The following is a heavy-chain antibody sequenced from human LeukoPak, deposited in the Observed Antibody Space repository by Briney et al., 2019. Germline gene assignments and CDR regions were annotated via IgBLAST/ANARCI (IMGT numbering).Heavy chain of an antibody. J-gene: IGHJ4*02. CDR3: ARARGGYSYGFIDY. CDR2: INHSGST. CDR1: GGSFSGYY. D-gene: IGHD5-18*01. Sequence: SETLSLTCAVYGGSFSGYYWSWIRQPPGKGLEWIGEINHSGSTNYNPSLKSRVTISVDTSKNQFSLKLSSVTAADTAVYYCARARGGYSYGFIDYWGQGTLVTVSS. V-gene: IGHV4-34*01.